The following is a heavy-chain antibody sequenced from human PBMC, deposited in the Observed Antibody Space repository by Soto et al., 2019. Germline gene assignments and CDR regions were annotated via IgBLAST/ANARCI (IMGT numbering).Heavy chain of an antibody. D-gene: IGHD2-2*03. CDR3: ARTGKRWILGYYFDY. J-gene: IGHJ4*02. Sequence: QVQLQESGPGLVKPSQTLSLTCTVSGGSISSGGYYWSWIRQHPGKGLEWIGYIYYSGSTYYNPSLKSRVTISVDTSKNQFSLKLSSVTAADTAVYYCARTGKRWILGYYFDYWGQGTLVTVSS. CDR2: IYYSGST. V-gene: IGHV4-31*03. CDR1: GGSISSGGYY.